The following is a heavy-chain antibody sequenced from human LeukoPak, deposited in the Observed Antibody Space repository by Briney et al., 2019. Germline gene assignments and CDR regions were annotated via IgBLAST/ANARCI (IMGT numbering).Heavy chain of an antibody. V-gene: IGHV3-7*01. J-gene: IGHJ4*02. D-gene: IGHD3-10*01. CDR1: GFTFSSYW. CDR3: ARVKGSGSYYGY. CDR2: IKQDGSEK. Sequence: GGSLRLSCAAPGFTFSSYWMSWVRQAPGKGLEWVANIKQDGSEKYYVDSVKGRFTISRDNAKNSLYLQMNSLRAEDTAVYYCARVKGSGSYYGYWGQGTLVTVSS.